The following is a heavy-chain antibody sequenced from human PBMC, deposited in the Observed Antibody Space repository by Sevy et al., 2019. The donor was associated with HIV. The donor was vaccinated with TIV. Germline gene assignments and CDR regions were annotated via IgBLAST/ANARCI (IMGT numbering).Heavy chain of an antibody. CDR3: ARDPRIAVAGHCDY. Sequence: ASVKVSCKASGYTFTSYGISWVRQAPGQGLEWMGWISAYNGNTNYAQKLQGRVTMTTDTSTSTAYMELRSLRSDDTAVYYCARDPRIAVAGHCDYWGQGTLVTVSS. V-gene: IGHV1-18*01. J-gene: IGHJ4*02. CDR2: ISAYNGNT. CDR1: GYTFTSYG. D-gene: IGHD6-19*01.